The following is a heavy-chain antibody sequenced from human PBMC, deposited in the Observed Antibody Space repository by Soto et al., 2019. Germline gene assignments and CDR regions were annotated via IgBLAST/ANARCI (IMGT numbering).Heavy chain of an antibody. Sequence: QDKLVQSGVEVKKPGASVKVSCKASGYSFTNYGITWVRQAPGQGLEWMGWISAYNGNTNYAQKFQGRVTMTTDASTSTAYLELRSLRSDDTAVYYCARDRGVAPPVAGNTNYYYHMDVWGKGTTVTVSS. CDR3: ARDRGVAPPVAGNTNYYYHMDV. J-gene: IGHJ6*03. CDR2: ISAYNGNT. CDR1: GYSFTNYG. V-gene: IGHV1-18*01. D-gene: IGHD6-19*01.